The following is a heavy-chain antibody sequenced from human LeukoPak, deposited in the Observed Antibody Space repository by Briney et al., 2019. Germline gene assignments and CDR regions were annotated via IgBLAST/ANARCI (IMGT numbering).Heavy chain of an antibody. J-gene: IGHJ4*02. V-gene: IGHV3-30*02. Sequence: GGSLRLSCAASGFTFSTYGMHWVRQAPGKGLEWVALIWYDGSNKYYADSVKDRFTISRDNYKNTLYLQMNSLRAEDTAVYYCARDQGCTSTNCYSLFFHYWGQGTLVTVYS. CDR3: ARDQGCTSTNCYSLFFHY. CDR2: IWYDGSNK. D-gene: IGHD2-2*01. CDR1: GFTFSTYG.